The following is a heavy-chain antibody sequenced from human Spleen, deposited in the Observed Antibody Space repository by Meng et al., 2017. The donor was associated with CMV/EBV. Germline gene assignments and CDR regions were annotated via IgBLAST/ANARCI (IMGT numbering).Heavy chain of an antibody. CDR2: IYHTGTT. V-gene: IGHV4-4*02. CDR1: GDSVSSYNW. CDR3: ARGRGRHNAWIYSFDS. D-gene: IGHD5-12*01. Sequence: GDSVSSYNWWSWVRQTPGKGLEWIGEIYHTGTTNYNPSLKSRLTMSVDKSKNQFSLNLKSVTAADTALYYCARGRGRHNAWIYSFDSWGQGALVTVSS. J-gene: IGHJ4*02.